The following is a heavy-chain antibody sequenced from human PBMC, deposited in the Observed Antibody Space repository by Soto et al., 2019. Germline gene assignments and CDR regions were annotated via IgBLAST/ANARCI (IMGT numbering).Heavy chain of an antibody. CDR2: IYYTGST. J-gene: IGHJ5*02. Sequence: SETLSLTCTVSGGSISSSSYYWGWIRQPPGKGLEWIGNIYYTGSTYYNPSLKSRVTISVDTSKNQFSLKLSSVTAADTAVYYCARYTLNWFDPWGQGTLVTVSS. V-gene: IGHV4-39*07. CDR3: ARYTLNWFDP. CDR1: GGSISSSSYY.